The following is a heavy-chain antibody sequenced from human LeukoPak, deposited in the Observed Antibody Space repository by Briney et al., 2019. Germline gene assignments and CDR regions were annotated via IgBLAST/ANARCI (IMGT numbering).Heavy chain of an antibody. J-gene: IGHJ5*02. D-gene: IGHD2-2*01. CDR1: GGSISSYY. Sequence: SETLSLTCTVSGGSISSYYWGWIRQPPGKGLEWIGSIYYSGSTNYNPSLKSRVTISVDTSKNQFSLKLSSVTAADTAVYYCARHRKYQLLFPATHASNWFDPWGQGALVTVSS. CDR3: ARHRKYQLLFPATHASNWFDP. V-gene: IGHV4-39*01. CDR2: IYYSGST.